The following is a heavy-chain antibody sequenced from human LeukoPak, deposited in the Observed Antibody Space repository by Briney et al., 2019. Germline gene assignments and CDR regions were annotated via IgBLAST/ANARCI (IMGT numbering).Heavy chain of an antibody. Sequence: SVKVSCKASGGTFSSYAISWVRQAPGQGLEWMGGIIPIFGTANYAQKFQGRVTITADKSTSTAYMELSSLRSEDTAVYYCAREIHPRYCSGGSCFMDVWGKGTTVTVSS. CDR3: AREIHPRYCSGGSCFMDV. CDR2: IIPIFGTA. J-gene: IGHJ6*04. D-gene: IGHD2-15*01. V-gene: IGHV1-69*06. CDR1: GGTFSSYA.